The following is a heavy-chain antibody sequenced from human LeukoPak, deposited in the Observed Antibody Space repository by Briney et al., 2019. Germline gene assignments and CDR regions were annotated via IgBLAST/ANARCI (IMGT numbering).Heavy chain of an antibody. J-gene: IGHJ4*02. CDR2: ISSSSSYI. CDR3: ARDKDIVLVPVSFHY. V-gene: IGHV3-21*01. Sequence: PGGSLRLSCAASGFTFSSYSMNWVRQAPGKGLEWVSSISSSSSYIYYADSLKGRFTTSRDNAKNSLYLQMHSLRADDTAVYYCARDKDIVLVPVSFHYWGQGTLVTVSS. D-gene: IGHD2-2*01. CDR1: GFTFSSYS.